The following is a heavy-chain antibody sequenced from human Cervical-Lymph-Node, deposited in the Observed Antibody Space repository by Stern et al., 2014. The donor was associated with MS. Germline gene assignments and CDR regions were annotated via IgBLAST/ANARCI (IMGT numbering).Heavy chain of an antibody. CDR2: ISWNSGSI. Sequence: EVQLVESGGGLVQPGRSLRLSCAASGFTFDDYAMHWVRPAPGKGLEWVSGISWNSGSIGYADSVKGRFTISRDNAKNSLYLQMNSLRAEDTALYYCAKDIAPMEQWLVPYGMDVWGQGTTVTVSS. V-gene: IGHV3-9*01. D-gene: IGHD6-19*01. CDR3: AKDIAPMEQWLVPYGMDV. CDR1: GFTFDDYA. J-gene: IGHJ6*02.